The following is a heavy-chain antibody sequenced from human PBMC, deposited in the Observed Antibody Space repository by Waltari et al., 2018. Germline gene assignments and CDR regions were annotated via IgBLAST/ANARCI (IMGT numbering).Heavy chain of an antibody. V-gene: IGHV3-23*01. CDR3: ARDDWRADMVTSLGS. Sequence: VQLLESGGDFVRPGEALRLYCAAYGCTDSSSAMAWVLQAPGKGLEWVAGVSSTADSMIYAESMKGRFTVSRDNPRSTLFLQIDKLRVDDTAVYYCARDDWRADMVTSLGSWGQGTLVAVST. CDR1: GCTDSSSA. CDR2: VSSTADSM. D-gene: IGHD2-21*01. J-gene: IGHJ5*02.